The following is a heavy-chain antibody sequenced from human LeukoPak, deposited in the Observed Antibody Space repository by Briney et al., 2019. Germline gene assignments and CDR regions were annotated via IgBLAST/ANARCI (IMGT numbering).Heavy chain of an antibody. V-gene: IGHV4-61*02. D-gene: IGHD4/OR15-4a*01. CDR3: ARDNQYGGYSYMDV. J-gene: IGHJ6*03. CDR1: GGSVSSGNVY. Sequence: SETLSLTCTVSGGSVSSGNVYWSWIRQPAGKGLEWIGRIFTAGGTGYNTFLRSRVSISLDTSKNQFSLDLSSVTAADTAGYYCARDNQYGGYSYMDVWGKGTSVTVSS. CDR2: IFTAGGT.